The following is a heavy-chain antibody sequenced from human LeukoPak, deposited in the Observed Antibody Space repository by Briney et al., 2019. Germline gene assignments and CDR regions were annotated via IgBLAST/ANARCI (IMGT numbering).Heavy chain of an antibody. CDR2: INCKSGGT. D-gene: IGHD5-18*01. V-gene: IGHV1-2*02. Sequence: GASVKVSCKASGYTFTDRHIHWVRQAPGQGLEWMGWINCKSGGTNYAQNFQGRVTLTRDASISTVYMEVNRLISDDTAVYYCAYRGDTYAYDHWGQGTLVTVYS. CDR1: GYTFTDRH. CDR3: AYRGDTYAYDH. J-gene: IGHJ4*02.